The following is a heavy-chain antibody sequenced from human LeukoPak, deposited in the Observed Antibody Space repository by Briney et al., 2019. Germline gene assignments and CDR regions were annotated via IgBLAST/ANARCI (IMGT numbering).Heavy chain of an antibody. V-gene: IGHV3-64*01. CDR2: ISSNGGST. J-gene: IGHJ3*02. CDR3: ARDGDAFDI. Sequence: PGGSLSLSCAASGFTFSSYAMHWVRQAQGKGLEYVSAISSNGGSTYYANSVKGRFTISRDNSKNTLYLQMGSLRAEDMAVYYCARDGDAFDIWGQGKMVTVSS. CDR1: GFTFSSYA.